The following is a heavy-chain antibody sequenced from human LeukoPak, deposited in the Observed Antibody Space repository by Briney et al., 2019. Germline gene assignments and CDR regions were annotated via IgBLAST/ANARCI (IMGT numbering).Heavy chain of an antibody. CDR3: ARGGSSGYYYYYYYMDV. J-gene: IGHJ6*03. V-gene: IGHV4-59*12. Sequence: PSETLSLTCTVSGGSISSDYWSWIRQPPGKGLEWIGYIYYSGSTNYNPSLESRVTISVDTSKNQFSLKLSSVTAADTAVYYCARGGSSGYYYYYYYMDVWGKGTTVTVSS. CDR1: GGSISSDY. CDR2: IYYSGST. D-gene: IGHD3-22*01.